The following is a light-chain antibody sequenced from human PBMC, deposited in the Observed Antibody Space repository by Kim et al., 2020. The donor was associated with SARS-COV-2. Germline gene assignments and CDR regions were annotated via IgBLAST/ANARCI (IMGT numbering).Light chain of an antibody. J-gene: IGLJ2*01. CDR1: SSDVSGYNY. CDR3: SSYAGSNNLV. CDR2: EVT. V-gene: IGLV2-8*01. Sequence: GQSVTISCTGSSSDVSGYNYVTWYQHHPGKAPKLMISEVTKRPSGVPDRFSGSKSGNTASLTVSGLQAEDEADYYCSSYAGSNNLVFGGGTQLTVL.